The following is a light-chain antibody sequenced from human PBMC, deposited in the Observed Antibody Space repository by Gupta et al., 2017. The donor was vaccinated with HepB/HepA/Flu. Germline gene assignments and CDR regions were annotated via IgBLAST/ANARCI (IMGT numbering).Light chain of an antibody. CDR2: DNN. V-gene: IGLV1-51*01. CDR1: SSNIGNDY. CDR3: GTWDSSLSAVV. Sequence: QSVLTQPPSVSAAPGQKVTICCSGSSSNIGNDYVSWYQQLPGTAPKLLIYDNNKRPSGIPNRFSGSKSGTSATLGITGLQTEDEADYYCGTWDSSLSAVVFGGGTKLTVL. J-gene: IGLJ2*01.